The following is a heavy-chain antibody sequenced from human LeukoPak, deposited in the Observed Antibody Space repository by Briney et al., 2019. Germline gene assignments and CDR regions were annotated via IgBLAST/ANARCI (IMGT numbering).Heavy chain of an antibody. J-gene: IGHJ4*02. CDR1: GGSISSYY. CDR2: IYYSGST. Sequence: PSETLSLTCTVSGGSISSYYWSWVRQPPGKGLEWIGYIYYSGSTNYNPSLKSRVTISVDTSKNQFSLKLSSVTAADTAVYYCARARYCGGDCYSSNWGQGTLVTVSS. D-gene: IGHD2-21*02. CDR3: ARARYCGGDCYSSN. V-gene: IGHV4-59*01.